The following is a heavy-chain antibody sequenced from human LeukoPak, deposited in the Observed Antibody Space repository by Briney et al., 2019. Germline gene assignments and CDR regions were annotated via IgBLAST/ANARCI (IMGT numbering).Heavy chain of an antibody. Sequence: GGSLSLTCAAHGCFFDNYSIRWVRQPPGKGLEWVSLISEGGGSTFYADSVRGRFTISRDNTRKSLSLQMSSLRSEDTALYYCARESETSGWYDYWGQGTLVTVSS. J-gene: IGHJ4*02. V-gene: IGHV3-43*02. CDR2: ISEGGGST. CDR3: ARESETSGWYDY. CDR1: GCFFDNYS. D-gene: IGHD6-19*01.